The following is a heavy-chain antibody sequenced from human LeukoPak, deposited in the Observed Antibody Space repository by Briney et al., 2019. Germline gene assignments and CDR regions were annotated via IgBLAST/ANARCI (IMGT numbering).Heavy chain of an antibody. CDR2: INWNGGST. CDR1: GFTFDDYG. Sequence: GGSLRLSCAASGFTFDDYGMSWVRQAPGKGLEWVSGINWNGGSTGYAGSVKGRFTISRDNAKNSLYLQMNSLRAEDTALYYCAKQTTDGYSPFDYWGQGTLVTVSS. V-gene: IGHV3-20*04. CDR3: AKQTTDGYSPFDY. D-gene: IGHD5-24*01. J-gene: IGHJ4*02.